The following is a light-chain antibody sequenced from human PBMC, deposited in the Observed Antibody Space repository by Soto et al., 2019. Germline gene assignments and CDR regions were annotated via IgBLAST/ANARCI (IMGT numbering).Light chain of an antibody. J-gene: IGLJ1*01. V-gene: IGLV3-21*02. CDR2: DDS. CDR1: NIGSKS. Sequence: SYELTQPPSVSVAPGQTARITCGGKNIGSKSVHWYQQKPGQAPVLVVYDDSDRPSGIPERFSGSNSGNTATLTIIRVEARDEADYYCQVWDSSSDPCVFGTGTKVTVL. CDR3: QVWDSSSDPCV.